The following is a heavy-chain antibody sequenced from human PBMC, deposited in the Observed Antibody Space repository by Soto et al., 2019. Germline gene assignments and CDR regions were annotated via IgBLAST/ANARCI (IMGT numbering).Heavy chain of an antibody. CDR2: TYYRSRWCN. CDR1: GDSVSSNSTA. CDR3: ARVGITGTTSWFDP. Sequence: SQTLSLTCAISGDSVSSNSTAWDWIRQSPSRGLEWLGRTYYRSRWCNDYALSVKSRITINPDTSKNQFSLHLNSVTPDDTAMYYCARVGITGTTSWFDPWGQGTLVTVSS. D-gene: IGHD1-7*01. V-gene: IGHV6-1*01. J-gene: IGHJ5*02.